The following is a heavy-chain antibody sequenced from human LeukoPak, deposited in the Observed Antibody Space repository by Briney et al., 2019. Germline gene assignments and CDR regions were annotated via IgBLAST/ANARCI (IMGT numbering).Heavy chain of an antibody. CDR3: ARYDSSGPDY. CDR2: ITSSGDGT. V-gene: IGHV3-23*01. Sequence: GGSLRLSCAASGFTFRIYAMSWVRQAPGKGLQWVSSITSSGDGTYYADSVKGRFTISRDNAKNSLYLQMNSLRAEDTAVYYCARYDSSGPDYWGQGTLVTVSS. D-gene: IGHD3-22*01. CDR1: GFTFRIYA. J-gene: IGHJ4*02.